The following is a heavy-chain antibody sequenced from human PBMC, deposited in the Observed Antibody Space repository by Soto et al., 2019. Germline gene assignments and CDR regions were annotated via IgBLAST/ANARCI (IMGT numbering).Heavy chain of an antibody. CDR3: ARVAYSSGWYLGGDY. CDR2: INSDGSSR. Sequence: GGSLRLSCAASGFTFSSYWMHWVRQAPGKGLVWVSRINSDGSSRSYADSVKGRFTISRDNAKNTLYLQMNSLRAEDTAVYYCARVAYSSGWYLGGDYWGQGTLVTVSS. V-gene: IGHV3-74*01. D-gene: IGHD6-19*01. J-gene: IGHJ4*02. CDR1: GFTFSSYW.